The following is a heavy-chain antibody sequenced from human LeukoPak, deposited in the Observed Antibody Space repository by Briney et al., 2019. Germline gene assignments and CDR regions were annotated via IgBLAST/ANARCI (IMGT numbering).Heavy chain of an antibody. CDR1: GFTFSSYA. V-gene: IGHV3-21*01. CDR3: ARGKAYYGSGSQDY. D-gene: IGHD3-10*01. J-gene: IGHJ4*02. Sequence: PGGSLRLSCAASGFTFSSYAMSWVRQAPGKGLEWVSSISSSSSYIYYADSVKGRFTISRDNAKNSLYLQMNSLRAEDTAVYYCARGKAYYGSGSQDYWGQGTLVTVSS. CDR2: ISSSSSYI.